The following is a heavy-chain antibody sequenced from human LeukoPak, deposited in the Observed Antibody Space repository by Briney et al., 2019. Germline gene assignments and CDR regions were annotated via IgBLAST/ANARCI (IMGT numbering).Heavy chain of an antibody. CDR2: IRSKAYGGTP. D-gene: IGHD6-6*01. Sequence: GGSLRLSCTGSGFTFDDNAMNWIRQAPGRGLEWIGFIRSKAYGGTPEYAASVTGRFTISRDDSRNIAYLQMTSLKTEDTAVYYCTRSSLAARPTNFDYWGQGALVTVSS. J-gene: IGHJ4*02. CDR3: TRSSLAARPTNFDY. V-gene: IGHV3-49*03. CDR1: GFTFDDNA.